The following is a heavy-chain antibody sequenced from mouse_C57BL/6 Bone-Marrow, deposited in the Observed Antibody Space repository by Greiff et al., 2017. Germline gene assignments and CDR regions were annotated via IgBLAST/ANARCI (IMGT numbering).Heavy chain of an antibody. D-gene: IGHD2-5*01. J-gene: IGHJ4*01. Sequence: QVQLQQPGAELVKPGASVKLSCKASGYTFTSYWMHWVKQRPGQGLEWIGMIHPNSGSTNYNEKFKSKATLTVVKSSSTAYMQLSSLTSEDSAVYYCAREVIVTTRYYAMDYWGQGTSVTVSS. V-gene: IGHV1-64*01. CDR2: IHPNSGST. CDR3: AREVIVTTRYYAMDY. CDR1: GYTFTSYW.